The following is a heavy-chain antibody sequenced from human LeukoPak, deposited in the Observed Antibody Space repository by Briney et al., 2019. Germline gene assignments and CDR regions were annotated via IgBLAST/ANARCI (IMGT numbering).Heavy chain of an antibody. V-gene: IGHV5-51*01. Sequence: GESLKISCKGSGYSFTTYWIGWVRHMPGKGLEWMGIIHPGDSDTRYSPSFQGQVTISADKSISTAYLQWSSLKASDTAMYYCARTGSRDAFDIWGQGTMVTVSS. J-gene: IGHJ3*02. CDR3: ARTGSRDAFDI. CDR1: GYSFTTYW. CDR2: IHPGDSDT. D-gene: IGHD1-26*01.